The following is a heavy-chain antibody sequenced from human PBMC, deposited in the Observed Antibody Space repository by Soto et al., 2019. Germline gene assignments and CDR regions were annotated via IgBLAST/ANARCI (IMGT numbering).Heavy chain of an antibody. CDR3: ARGQTVTT. CDR1: GGSFSGYY. D-gene: IGHD4-4*01. J-gene: IGHJ4*02. Sequence: SETLSLTCAVYGGSFSGYYWSWIRQPPGKGLEWIGEINHSGSTNYNPSLKSRVTISVDTSKNQFSLKLSSVTAADTAVYYCARGQTVTTWGRGTLVTVSS. V-gene: IGHV4-34*01. CDR2: INHSGST.